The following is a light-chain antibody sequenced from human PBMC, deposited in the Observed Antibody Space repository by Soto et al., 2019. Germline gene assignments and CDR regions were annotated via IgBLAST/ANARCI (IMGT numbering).Light chain of an antibody. V-gene: IGKV1-13*02. Sequence: AIQLTQSPSSLSASVGDRVTFTCRTSQGISSALAWYQQKPGKAPKLLIYDASSLETGVPSTFSGSGSGTHFPLTISSLQPEDFATYYCQQFNTYPITFGQGTRLEIK. CDR1: QGISSA. CDR3: QQFNTYPIT. J-gene: IGKJ5*01. CDR2: DAS.